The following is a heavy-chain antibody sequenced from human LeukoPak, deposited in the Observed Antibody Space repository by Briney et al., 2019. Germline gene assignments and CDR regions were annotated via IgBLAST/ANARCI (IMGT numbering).Heavy chain of an antibody. D-gene: IGHD3-9*01. CDR3: AREAVTIFWEDTEKANDAFDI. CDR1: GGSISSYY. J-gene: IGHJ3*02. V-gene: IGHV4-4*07. Sequence: SETLSLTCTVSGGSISSYYWSWIRQPAGMGLEWIGRIYTSGSTNYNPSLKSRVTMSVDTSKNQFSLKLSSVTAADTAVYYCAREAVTIFWEDTEKANDAFDIWGQGTMVTVSS. CDR2: IYTSGST.